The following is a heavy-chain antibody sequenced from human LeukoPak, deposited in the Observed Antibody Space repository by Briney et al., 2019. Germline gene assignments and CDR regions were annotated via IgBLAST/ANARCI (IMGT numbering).Heavy chain of an antibody. CDR3: AKATANLDN. CDR1: GFTFSSYG. V-gene: IGHV3-23*01. J-gene: IGHJ4*02. Sequence: GGSLRLSCAASGFTFSSYGMSWVRQAPGKGLEWVSAISGSGGSTYYADSVKGRFTISRDNSKNTLYQQISTLTTEDTATYYCAKATANLDNWGLGIEVTVSS. CDR2: ISGSGGST. D-gene: IGHD1-26*01.